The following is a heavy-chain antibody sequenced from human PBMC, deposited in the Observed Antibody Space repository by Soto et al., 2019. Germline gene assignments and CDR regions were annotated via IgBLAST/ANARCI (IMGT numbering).Heavy chain of an antibody. CDR3: XXTESGTFDP. Sequence: QLQLQESGSGLVKPSQTLSLTCAVSXXXXXXXXXXXXXXXXXXGKGLEWIGYIYHSGSTYYNPSLKXXVXXXXXXXKXXXXXXXXXXXAXDTAXXYXXXTESGTFDPWGQGTLVTVSS. J-gene: IGHJ5*02. CDR1: XXXXXXXXXX. D-gene: IGHD1-7*01. V-gene: IGHV4-30-2*01. CDR2: IYHSGST.